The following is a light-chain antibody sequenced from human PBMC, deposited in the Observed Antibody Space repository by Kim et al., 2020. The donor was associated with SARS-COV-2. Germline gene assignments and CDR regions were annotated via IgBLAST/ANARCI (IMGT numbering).Light chain of an antibody. CDR2: DVT. CDR3: ISYIDTNTLV. CDR1: SRVIGGYNY. J-gene: IGLJ2*01. V-gene: IGLV2-14*03. Sequence: GPSVTVSCTGTSRVIGGYNYVSWYQQYPGKAPKLMICDVTGRPSGISNRFSGSKSGNTASLTISGLQAEDEALYYCISYIDTNTLVFGEGTQLTVL.